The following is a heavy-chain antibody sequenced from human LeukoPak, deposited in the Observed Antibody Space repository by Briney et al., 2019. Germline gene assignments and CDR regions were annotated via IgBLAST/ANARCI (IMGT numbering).Heavy chain of an antibody. Sequence: GGSLRLSCAASGFTFSSYAMSWVRQAPGKGLEWVSAIIGSGGSTYYADSVKGRFTLSRDNSKNKLYLQMNRLRAEDRAVDYCANQPIVVVPAAMQNYYYYYMDVWGKGTTVTVSS. J-gene: IGHJ6*03. V-gene: IGHV3-23*01. CDR2: IIGSGGST. CDR1: GFTFSSYA. CDR3: ANQPIVVVPAAMQNYYYYYMDV. D-gene: IGHD2-2*01.